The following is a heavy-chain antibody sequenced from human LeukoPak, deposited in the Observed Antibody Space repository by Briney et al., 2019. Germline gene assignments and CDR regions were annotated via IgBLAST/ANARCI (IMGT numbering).Heavy chain of an antibody. CDR2: IYYSGST. CDR3: AGVEMATFDY. Sequence: SETLSLTCTVSGGPISSYYWSWIRQPPGKGLEWIGYIYYSGSTNYNPSLKSRVTISVDTSKNQFSLKLSSVTAADTAVYYCAGVEMATFDYWGQGTLVTVSS. V-gene: IGHV4-59*12. D-gene: IGHD5-24*01. J-gene: IGHJ4*02. CDR1: GGPISSYY.